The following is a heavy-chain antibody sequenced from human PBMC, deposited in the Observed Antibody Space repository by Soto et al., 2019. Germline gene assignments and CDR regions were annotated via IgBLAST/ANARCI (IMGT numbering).Heavy chain of an antibody. V-gene: IGHV3-33*01. CDR2: IWLDGCDK. CDR1: GFXXHTVG. Sequence: GGSLRLSCAASGFXXHTVGMQGVHQDAGMGLGWVSLIWLDGCDKYCTVSVNCRFTISRDHSRSTLYMQMNSLRAEDTAVYYCARLYCSAASCYSVGAFDIRGQGTMVTVSS. D-gene: IGHD2-15*01. CDR3: ARLYCSAASCYSVGAFDI. J-gene: IGHJ3*02.